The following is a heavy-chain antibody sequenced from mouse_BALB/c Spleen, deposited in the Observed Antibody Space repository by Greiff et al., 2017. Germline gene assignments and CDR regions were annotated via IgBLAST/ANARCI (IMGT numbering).Heavy chain of an antibody. CDR3: ARKTGNYVGYYAMDY. J-gene: IGHJ4*01. D-gene: IGHD2-1*01. Sequence: VQRVESGPGLVQPSQSLSITCTVSGFSLTSYGVHWVRQSPGKGLEWLGVIWSGGSTDYNAAFISRLSISKDNSKSQVFFKMNSLQANDTAIYYCARKTGNYVGYYAMDYWGQGTSVTVSS. CDR2: IWSGGST. CDR1: GFSLTSYG. V-gene: IGHV2-2*02.